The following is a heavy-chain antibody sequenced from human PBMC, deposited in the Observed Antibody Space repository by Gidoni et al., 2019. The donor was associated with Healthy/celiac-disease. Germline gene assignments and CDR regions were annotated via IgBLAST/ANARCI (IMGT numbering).Heavy chain of an antibody. V-gene: IGHV3-64*02. CDR2: ISSNGGST. Sequence: EVQLVESGEGLVQPGGSLRLPCAVSGFTFSSYAMHWVRQAPGKGLEYVSAISSNGGSTYYADSVKGRFTISRDNSKNTLYLQMGSLRAEDMAVYYCARGPRVLTIFAGYMDVWGKGTTVTVSS. D-gene: IGHD3-3*01. J-gene: IGHJ6*03. CDR3: ARGPRVLTIFAGYMDV. CDR1: GFTFSSYA.